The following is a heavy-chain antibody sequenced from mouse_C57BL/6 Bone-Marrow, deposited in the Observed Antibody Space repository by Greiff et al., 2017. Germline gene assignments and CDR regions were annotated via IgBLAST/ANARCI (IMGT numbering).Heavy chain of an antibody. CDR3: ARGWSSYYFDD. CDR2: IWRGGST. J-gene: IGHJ2*01. Sequence: QVQLQQSGPGLVQPSPPLSITCTVSGFSLTSYGVHWVRQSPGKGLEWLGVIWRGGSTDYNAAVMSRLSITKDNSKSQVFCKMNSLQADDTAIYYCARGWSSYYFDDWGQGTTLTVSS. V-gene: IGHV2-5*01. CDR1: GFSLTSYG. D-gene: IGHD2-3*01.